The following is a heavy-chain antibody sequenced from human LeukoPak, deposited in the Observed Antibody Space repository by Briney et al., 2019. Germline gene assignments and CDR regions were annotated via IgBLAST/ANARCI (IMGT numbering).Heavy chain of an antibody. Sequence: PGGSLRLSCAAPGFTFSSYWMHWVRQAPGKGLVWVSRINSDGSSTNYADSVKGRFTISRDNAKNTQYLQMNSLRAEDTAVYYCARVLAIDYYDSSGYYSWGQGTLVTVSS. CDR1: GFTFSSYW. J-gene: IGHJ4*02. CDR2: INSDGSST. V-gene: IGHV3-74*01. CDR3: ARVLAIDYYDSSGYYS. D-gene: IGHD3-22*01.